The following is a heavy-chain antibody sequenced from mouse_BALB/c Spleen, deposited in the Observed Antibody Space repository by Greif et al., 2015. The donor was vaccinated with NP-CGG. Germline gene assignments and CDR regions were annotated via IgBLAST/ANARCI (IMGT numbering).Heavy chain of an antibody. CDR2: IWAGGST. CDR1: GFSLTSYG. J-gene: IGHJ3*01. Sequence: VQGVESGPGLVAPSQSLSITCPVSGFSLTSYGVHWVRQPPGKGLEWLGVIWAGGSTNYNSALMSRLSISKDNSKSQVFLKMNSLQTDDTAMYYCARESSWFAYWGQGTLVTVSA. CDR3: ARESSWFAY. V-gene: IGHV2-9*02.